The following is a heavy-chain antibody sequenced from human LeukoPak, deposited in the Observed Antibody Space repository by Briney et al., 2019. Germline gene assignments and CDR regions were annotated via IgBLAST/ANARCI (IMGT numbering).Heavy chain of an antibody. CDR2: ISGSGSST. CDR1: GFTFSNYA. Sequence: GGSLRLSCAASGFTFSNYAVSWVRQAPGKGLEWVSAISGSGSSTYYADSVKGRFTISRDNSKDTLYLQMNSLRAEDTAVYYCAKDVSHRPGRGGGDYWGQGTLATVSS. D-gene: IGHD3-10*01. J-gene: IGHJ4*02. CDR3: AKDVSHRPGRGGGDY. V-gene: IGHV3-23*01.